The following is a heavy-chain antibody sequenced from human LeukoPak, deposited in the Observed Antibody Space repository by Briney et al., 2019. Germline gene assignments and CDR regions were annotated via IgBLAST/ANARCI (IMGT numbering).Heavy chain of an antibody. CDR1: GGSISSYY. D-gene: IGHD3-10*01. V-gene: IGHV4-59*08. Sequence: PSETLSLTCTVSGGSISSYYWSWIRQPPGKGLEWIGYIYYSGSTNYNPSLKSRVTISVDTSKNQFSLKLSSVTAADTAVYYCARGSLGSGTDYWGQGTLVTVSS. CDR3: ARGSLGSGTDY. J-gene: IGHJ4*02. CDR2: IYYSGST.